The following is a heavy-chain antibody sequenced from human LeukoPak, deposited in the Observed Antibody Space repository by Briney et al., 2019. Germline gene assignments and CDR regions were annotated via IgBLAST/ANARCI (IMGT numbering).Heavy chain of an antibody. Sequence: GGSLRLSCAASGFTFSDYYMSWVRQAPGKGLEWVSAISGSGGSTYYADSVKGRFTISRDNSKNTLYLQMNSLRAEDTAVYYCAREGASRVDFWSGYSTEDWFDPWGQGTLVTVSS. CDR2: ISGSGGST. J-gene: IGHJ5*02. CDR1: GFTFSDYY. D-gene: IGHD3-3*01. CDR3: AREGASRVDFWSGYSTEDWFDP. V-gene: IGHV3-23*01.